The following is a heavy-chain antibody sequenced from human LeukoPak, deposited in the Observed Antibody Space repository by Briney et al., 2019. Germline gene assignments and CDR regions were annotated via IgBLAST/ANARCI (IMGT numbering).Heavy chain of an antibody. J-gene: IGHJ6*03. CDR1: GGSISSGSYY. CDR3: ARVSFGIVVVPAATVESYYYYYMDV. Sequence: PSETLSLTCTVSGGSISSGSYYWSWIRQPAGKGLEWIGRIYTSGSTNYNPSLKSRVTISVDTSKNQFSLKLSSVTAADTAVYYCARVSFGIVVVPAATVESYYYYYMDVWGKGTTVTVSS. D-gene: IGHD2-2*01. V-gene: IGHV4-61*02. CDR2: IYTSGST.